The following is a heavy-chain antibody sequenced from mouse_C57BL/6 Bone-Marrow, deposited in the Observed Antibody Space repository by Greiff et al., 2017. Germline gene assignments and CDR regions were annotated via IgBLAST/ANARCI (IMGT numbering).Heavy chain of an antibody. V-gene: IGHV1-42*01. CDR3: ARRASGSSSAWLAY. CDR2: INPSTSGT. CDR1: GYSFTGYY. J-gene: IGHJ3*01. Sequence: VQLQQSGPELVKPGASVKISCKASGYSFTGYYMNWVKQSPEKSLEWIGEINPSTSGTTYNQKFKAKATLTVDNSSSTAYMQRKSLTSEDSAVYYCARRASGSSSAWLAYWGQGTLVTVSA. D-gene: IGHD1-1*01.